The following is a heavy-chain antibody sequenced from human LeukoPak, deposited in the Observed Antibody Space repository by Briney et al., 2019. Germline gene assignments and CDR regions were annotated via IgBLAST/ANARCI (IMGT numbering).Heavy chain of an antibody. CDR1: GFTFSSHG. CDR3: AKAASSGYYYVVDY. J-gene: IGHJ4*02. Sequence: PGGSLRLSCAASGFTFSSHGINWVRQAPGKGLEWVSGISPSGSISYYADSVKGRFTISRDSSKNTVSLQMNSLRAEDTALYYCAKAASSGYYYVVDYWGQGTLVTVSS. V-gene: IGHV3-23*01. D-gene: IGHD3-22*01. CDR2: ISPSGSIS.